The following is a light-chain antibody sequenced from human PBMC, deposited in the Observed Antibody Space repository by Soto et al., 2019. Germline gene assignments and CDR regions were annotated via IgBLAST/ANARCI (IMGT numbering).Light chain of an antibody. Sequence: ESMLTQSPGTLSLSPGDRATLSCRASRSVSSRYITWYQQKPGQAPRLLIYGASIRATGIPDRFSGSGSGTDFTITISRLEAADSAVYYCQQFGDSPPAFTFGQGTKLEI. V-gene: IGKV3-20*01. CDR2: GAS. CDR3: QQFGDSPPAFT. CDR1: RSVSSRY. J-gene: IGKJ2*01.